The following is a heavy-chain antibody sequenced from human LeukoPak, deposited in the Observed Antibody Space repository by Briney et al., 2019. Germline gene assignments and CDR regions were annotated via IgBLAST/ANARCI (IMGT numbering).Heavy chain of an antibody. D-gene: IGHD5-18*01. CDR3: ARDRSYGYGGEYFDY. CDR1: GFTFSSYG. CDR2: IWYDGSNK. V-gene: IGHV3-33*01. J-gene: IGHJ4*02. Sequence: GGSLRLSCAASGFTFSSYGMHWVRQAPGKGLEWVAVIWYDGSNKYYAGSVKGRFTISRDNSKKTLYLQMNGLRAEDTAVYYCARDRSYGYGGEYFDYWGQGTLVTVSS.